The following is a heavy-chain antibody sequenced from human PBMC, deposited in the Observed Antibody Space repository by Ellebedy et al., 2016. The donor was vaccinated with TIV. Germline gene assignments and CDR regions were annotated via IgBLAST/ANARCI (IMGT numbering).Heavy chain of an antibody. D-gene: IGHD3-10*01. CDR2: ISAYNGNT. V-gene: IGHV1-18*01. CDR3: ARAPARTIWFGDPLSGSYYYGMDV. CDR1: GYTFTSYG. Sequence: AASVKVSCKASGYTFTSYGISWVRQAPGQGLEWMGWISAYNGNTNYAQKLQGRVTMTTDTSTSTAYMELRSLRSEDTAVYYCARAPARTIWFGDPLSGSYYYGMDVWGQGTTVTVSS. J-gene: IGHJ6*02.